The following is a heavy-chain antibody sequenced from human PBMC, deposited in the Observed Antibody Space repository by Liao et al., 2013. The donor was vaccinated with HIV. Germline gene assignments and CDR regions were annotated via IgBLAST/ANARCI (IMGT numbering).Heavy chain of an antibody. V-gene: IGHV4-34*01. J-gene: IGHJ4*02. CDR3: ARGNFLVGSTSFDH. D-gene: IGHD1-26*01. Sequence: LSLTCSVSGGSINNFYWTWIRQSPGKGLEWIGEIHHSGTTTYNPSLETRITVSLHTSENQFSLKLRSVTAADTAVYYCARGNFLVGSTSFDHWGQGTLVTVSS. CDR2: IHHSGTT. CDR1: GGSINNFY.